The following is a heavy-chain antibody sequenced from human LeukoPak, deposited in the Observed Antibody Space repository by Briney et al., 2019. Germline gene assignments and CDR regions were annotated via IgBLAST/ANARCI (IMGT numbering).Heavy chain of an antibody. CDR2: INPNSGGT. CDR1: GYTFTGYY. CDR3: ARDNGDYWFDY. J-gene: IGHJ4*02. Sequence: ASVKVSCKASGYTFTGYYMHWVRQRPGQGLEWMGWINPNSGGTNYAQKFQGRVTMTRDTSISTAYMELTRLRSDDTAVYYCARDNGDYWFDYWGQGTLVTVSS. D-gene: IGHD4-17*01. V-gene: IGHV1-2*02.